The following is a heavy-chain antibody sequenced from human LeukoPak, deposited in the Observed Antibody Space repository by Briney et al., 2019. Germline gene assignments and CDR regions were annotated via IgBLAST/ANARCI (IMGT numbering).Heavy chain of an antibody. D-gene: IGHD3-3*01. CDR3: ARSAIFGVVDV. V-gene: IGHV4-59*01. J-gene: IGHJ6*04. CDR2: IYYSGST. CDR1: GGSISSYY. Sequence: SETLSLICTVSGGSISSYYWSWIRQPPGKGLEWIGYIYYSGSTNYNPSLESRVTIPVDTSKNQFSLKLSSVTAADTAVYYCARSAIFGVVDVWGKGTTVTVSS.